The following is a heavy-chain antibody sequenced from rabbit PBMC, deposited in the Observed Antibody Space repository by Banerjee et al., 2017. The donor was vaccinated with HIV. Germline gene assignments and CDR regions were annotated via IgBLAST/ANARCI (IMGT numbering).Heavy chain of an antibody. J-gene: IGHJ4*01. V-gene: IGHV1S43*01. CDR2: IYSSSGTT. D-gene: IGHD3-1*01. Sequence: RQAPGKGLELIACIYSSSGTTWYASWVNGRFTISRSTSLNTVDLQMTSLTAADTATYLCAREGGYVGYGWTKEGFNLWGQGTLVTVS. CDR3: AREGGYVGYGWTKEGFNL.